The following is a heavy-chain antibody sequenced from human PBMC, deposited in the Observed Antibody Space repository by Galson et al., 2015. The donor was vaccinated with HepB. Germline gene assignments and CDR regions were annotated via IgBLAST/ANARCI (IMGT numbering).Heavy chain of an antibody. Sequence: SLRLSCAASGFTFSSYAMHWVRQAPGKGLEWVAVISYDGSNKYYADSVKGRFTISRDNSKNTLYLQMNSLRAEDTAVYYCARDFSSGTTGGGAFDIWGQGTMVTVSS. J-gene: IGHJ3*02. CDR1: GFTFSSYA. CDR2: ISYDGSNK. V-gene: IGHV3-30-3*01. D-gene: IGHD1-1*01. CDR3: ARDFSSGTTGGGAFDI.